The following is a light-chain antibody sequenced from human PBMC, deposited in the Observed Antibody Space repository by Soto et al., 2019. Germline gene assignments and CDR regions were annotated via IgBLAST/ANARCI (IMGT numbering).Light chain of an antibody. CDR2: LGS. J-gene: IGKJ2*02. CDR1: QSLLHTNGYTY. V-gene: IGKV2-28*01. CDR3: MQALQSPWT. Sequence: DIVMTQSPLSLPVTPGEPASISCRSGQSLLHTNGYTYLDWYLQKPGQSPQLLIYLGSTRASVVPDRFRGRGSGTDFTLKISRVEAEDVGVYYCMQALQSPWTFGQGTKLEIK.